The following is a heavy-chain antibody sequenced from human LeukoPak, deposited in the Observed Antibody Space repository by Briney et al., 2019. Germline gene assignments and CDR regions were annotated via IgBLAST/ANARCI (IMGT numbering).Heavy chain of an antibody. CDR2: ISSGSSYI. V-gene: IGHV3-21*01. CDR1: GFTFSSYS. D-gene: IGHD6-6*01. J-gene: IGHJ4*02. CDR3: ARDEGIAARPVDY. Sequence: GGSLRLSCAASGFTFSSYSMNWVRQAPGKGLEWVSSISSGSSYIYYADSVKGRFTISRDNAKNSLYLQMNSLRAEDTAVYYCARDEGIAARPVDYWGQGTLVTVSS.